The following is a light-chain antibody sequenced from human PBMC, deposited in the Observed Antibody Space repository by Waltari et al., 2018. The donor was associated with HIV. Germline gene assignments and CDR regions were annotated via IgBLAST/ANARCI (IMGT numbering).Light chain of an antibody. CDR2: EVS. V-gene: IGLV2-14*01. Sequence: QSALTRPASVSGSPGQSIIISCTGNSSDVGSYKFVSWYQQFPGRAPKLMIYEVSNRPSGVSNRFSGSKSGNTASLTISGVQPEDEADYYCSSYTTRKTYVFGTGTTVTVL. J-gene: IGLJ1*01. CDR1: SSDVGSYKF. CDR3: SSYTTRKTYV.